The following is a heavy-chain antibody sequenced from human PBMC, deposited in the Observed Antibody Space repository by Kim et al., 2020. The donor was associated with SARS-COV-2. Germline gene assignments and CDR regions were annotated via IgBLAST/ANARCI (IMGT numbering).Heavy chain of an antibody. CDR1: GYTFTSYA. CDR2: INTNTGNP. CDR3: ARGPNPLPAYYDFWSGYSVALGGYFDL. V-gene: IGHV7-4-1*02. J-gene: IGHJ2*01. D-gene: IGHD3-3*01. Sequence: ASVKVSCKASGYTFTSYAMNWVRQAPGQGLEWMGWINTNTGNPTYAQGFTGRFVFSLDTSVSTAYLQFSSLKAEDTAVYYCARGPNPLPAYYDFWSGYSVALGGYFDLWGRGTLVTVSS.